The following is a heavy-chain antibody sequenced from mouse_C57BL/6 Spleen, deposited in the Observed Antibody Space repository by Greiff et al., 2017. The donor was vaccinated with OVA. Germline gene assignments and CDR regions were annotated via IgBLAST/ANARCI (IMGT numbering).Heavy chain of an antibody. Sequence: QVQLQQSGPELVKPRASVKISCKASGYAFSSSWMNWVKQRPGKGLEWIGRIYPGDGDTNYNGKFKGKATLTADKSSSTAYMQLSSLTSEDSAVYFCARVRNYFDYWGQGTTLTVSS. V-gene: IGHV1-82*01. CDR2: IYPGDGDT. J-gene: IGHJ2*01. CDR1: GYAFSSSW. CDR3: ARVRNYFDY.